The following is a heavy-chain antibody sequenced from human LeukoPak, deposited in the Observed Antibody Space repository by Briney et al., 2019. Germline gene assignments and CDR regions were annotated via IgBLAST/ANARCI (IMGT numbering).Heavy chain of an antibody. V-gene: IGHV3-66*02. CDR2: IYSGGST. CDR1: GFTVSSNY. Sequence: GGSLRLSCAASGFTVSSNYMSWVRQAPGKGLEWASVIYSGGSTYYADSVKGRFTISRDNSKNTLYLQMNSLRAEDTAVYYCARAAAAGIPFDYWGQGTLVTVSS. D-gene: IGHD6-13*01. J-gene: IGHJ4*02. CDR3: ARAAAAGIPFDY.